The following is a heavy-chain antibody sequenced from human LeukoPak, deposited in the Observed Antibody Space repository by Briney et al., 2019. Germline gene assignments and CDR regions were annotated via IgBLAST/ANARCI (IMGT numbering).Heavy chain of an antibody. CDR2: INAGNGNT. Sequence: GASVKVSCKASRYTFTSYAMHWVRQAPGQRLEWMGWINAGNGNTKYSQKFQGRVTITRDTSASTAYMELSSLRSEDTAVYYCARDRMSIAAAGQEYFQHWGQGTLVTVSS. V-gene: IGHV1-3*01. J-gene: IGHJ1*01. D-gene: IGHD6-13*01. CDR3: ARDRMSIAAAGQEYFQH. CDR1: RYTFTSYA.